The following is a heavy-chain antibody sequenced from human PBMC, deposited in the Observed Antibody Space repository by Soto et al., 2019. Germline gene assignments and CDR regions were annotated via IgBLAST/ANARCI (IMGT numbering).Heavy chain of an antibody. CDR1: GYTFTSYD. CDR2: MNPNSGNT. D-gene: IGHD6-19*01. Sequence: QVQLVPSGAEVEKPGASVKVSCKASGYTFTSYDINWVRQATGQGVEWMGWMNPNSGNTGYAQKFQGRVTMTRNTSISTAYMELSSLRSKDTAVYYCTRERAVAGFDYWGQGTLVTVSS. J-gene: IGHJ4*02. V-gene: IGHV1-8*01. CDR3: TRERAVAGFDY.